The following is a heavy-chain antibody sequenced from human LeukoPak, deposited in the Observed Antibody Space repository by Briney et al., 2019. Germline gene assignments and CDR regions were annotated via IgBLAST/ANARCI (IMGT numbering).Heavy chain of an antibody. Sequence: SETLSLTCAVYGGSFSGYYWGWIRQSPEKGLEWIGTMYYSGTTFSNPSLRSRVTISVDTSKNLFSLRLTSLTAADTALYYCARALRISTYGVFDFWGQGTLVTVSS. CDR3: ARALRISTYGVFDF. J-gene: IGHJ5*01. CDR2: MYYSGTT. D-gene: IGHD3-3*01. CDR1: GGSFSGYY. V-gene: IGHV4-34*01.